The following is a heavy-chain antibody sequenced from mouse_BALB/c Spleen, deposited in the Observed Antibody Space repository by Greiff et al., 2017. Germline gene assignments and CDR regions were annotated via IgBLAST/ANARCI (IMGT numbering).Heavy chain of an antibody. Sequence: EVHLVESGRGLVTPGESLKLSCAASGFSFSDYYMYWVSQTPEKRLEWVATISDGGSYTYYPDSVKGRFTISRDNAKNKLYLQMSSLKSEDTAMYYWARRRGRGYAMDYWGQGTSGTVTS. CDR3: ARRRGRGYAMDY. V-gene: IGHV5-4*02. CDR2: ISDGGSYT. J-gene: IGHJ4*01. CDR1: GFSFSDYY. D-gene: IGHD3-3*01.